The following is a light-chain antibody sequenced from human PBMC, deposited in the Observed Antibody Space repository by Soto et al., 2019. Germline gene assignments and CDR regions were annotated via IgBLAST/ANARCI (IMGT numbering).Light chain of an antibody. J-gene: IGKJ1*01. CDR1: QSVLYSSDNRNY. CDR3: QQYYNIPKT. V-gene: IGKV4-1*01. Sequence: VQTQRSDYLAVYVGGKGIDHCKSSQSVLYSSDNRNYLTWYQQKPGQPPKLLIYWASTRESGVPDRFSGSGSGTDFTLTISSLQAEDVAVYYCQQYYNIPKTFGQGTKVEIK. CDR2: WAS.